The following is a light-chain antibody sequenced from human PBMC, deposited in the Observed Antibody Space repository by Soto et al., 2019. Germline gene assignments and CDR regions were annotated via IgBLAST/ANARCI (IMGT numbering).Light chain of an antibody. J-gene: IGKJ1*01. CDR3: QQYGSSPWT. CDR2: AAS. V-gene: IGKV3-20*01. Sequence: GTVPLSPGKRATRSCRASQSVSSNYLGWYQQKPGQAPRLLIYAASSRATGIPDRLSGSGSGTDFTLTISRLEPEDFAVYFCQQYGSSPWTFGQGTKVDNK. CDR1: QSVSSNY.